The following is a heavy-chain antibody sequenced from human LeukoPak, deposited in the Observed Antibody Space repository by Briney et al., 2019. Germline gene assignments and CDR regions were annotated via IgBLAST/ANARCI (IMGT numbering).Heavy chain of an antibody. CDR1: GGSVSSGSYY. V-gene: IGHV4-61*01. Sequence: PSETLSLTCTVSGGSVSSGSYYWGWIRQPPGKGLEWIGYIYYTGSTNYNPSLKSRVTISVDTSYNQFSLKLRSVTAADTAVYYCARVYSSNWPRPYYYFYSMDVWGKGTTVTVSS. D-gene: IGHD6-13*01. CDR3: ARVYSSNWPRPYYYFYSMDV. J-gene: IGHJ6*03. CDR2: IYYTGST.